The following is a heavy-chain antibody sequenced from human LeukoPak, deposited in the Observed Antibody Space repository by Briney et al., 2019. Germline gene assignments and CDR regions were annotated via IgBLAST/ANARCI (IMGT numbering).Heavy chain of an antibody. V-gene: IGHV3-74*01. CDR1: GFTFSSYW. CDR2: INSDGSDT. Sequence: GGSLRLSCAASGFTFSSYWMHWVRQAPGKGLVWVSGINSDGSDTYYADSVKGRFTISRDNAKNALYLQMNSLRAEDTAVYYCYGGNAESWGQGTLVTVSS. J-gene: IGHJ1*01. CDR3: YGGNAES. D-gene: IGHD4-23*01.